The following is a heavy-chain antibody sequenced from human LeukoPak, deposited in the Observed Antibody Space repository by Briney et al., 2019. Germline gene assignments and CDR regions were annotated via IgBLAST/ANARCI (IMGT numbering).Heavy chain of an antibody. CDR1: GFTFSSYW. V-gene: IGHV3-7*01. Sequence: GGSLRLSCAAYGFTFSSYWTSWVRQAPGKGLEWVANIKQDGSEKYYVDSVKGRFTISRDNAKNSLYLQMNSLRAEDTAVYYCARGRGYSYGTLHYYYMDVWGKGTTVTVS. J-gene: IGHJ6*03. CDR2: IKQDGSEK. D-gene: IGHD5-18*01. CDR3: ARGRGYSYGTLHYYYMDV.